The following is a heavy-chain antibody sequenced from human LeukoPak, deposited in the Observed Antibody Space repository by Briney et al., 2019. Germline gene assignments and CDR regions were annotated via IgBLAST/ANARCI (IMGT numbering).Heavy chain of an antibody. CDR1: GYTFTSYH. D-gene: IGHD6-13*01. V-gene: IGHV1-8*01. CDR3: ARGVAAGYDY. Sequence: ASVKVSCKASGYTFTSYHINCVRQATGQGLEWMGWMSPNSGDTGFAQKFQGRVTMTRNTSITTAYMELSSLRSDDTAIYYCARGVAAGYDYWGQGTLVTVSS. J-gene: IGHJ4*02. CDR2: MSPNSGDT.